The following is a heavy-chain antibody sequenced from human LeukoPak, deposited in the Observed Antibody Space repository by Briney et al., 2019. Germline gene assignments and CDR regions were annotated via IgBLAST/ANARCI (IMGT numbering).Heavy chain of an antibody. J-gene: IGHJ3*02. D-gene: IGHD3-22*01. CDR3: ARDRPSTYYYDSSGYQI. CDR1: GFTFSSYS. V-gene: IGHV3-21*01. CDR2: ISSSSSYI. Sequence: PGGSLRLSCAASGFTFSSYSMNWVRQAPGKGLEWVSSISSSSSYIYYADSVKGRFTISRDNAKNTLYLQMNNLRVEDTAVYYCARDRPSTYYYDSSGYQIWGQGTMVTVSS.